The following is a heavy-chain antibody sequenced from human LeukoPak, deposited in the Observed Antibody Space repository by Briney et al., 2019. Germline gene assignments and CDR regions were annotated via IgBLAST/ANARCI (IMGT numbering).Heavy chain of an antibody. CDR3: ASLFCSSTSCSYNWFDP. CDR2: MNPNSGNT. D-gene: IGHD2-2*01. V-gene: IGHV1-8*01. Sequence: ASVTVSCKASGYTFTSYDINWVGQAAGQGREWMGWMNPNSGNTVYAQKFQGRVTMTRNTSISTAYMELSSLRSEDTAVYYCASLFCSSTSCSYNWFDPWGQGTLVTVSS. J-gene: IGHJ5*02. CDR1: GYTFTSYD.